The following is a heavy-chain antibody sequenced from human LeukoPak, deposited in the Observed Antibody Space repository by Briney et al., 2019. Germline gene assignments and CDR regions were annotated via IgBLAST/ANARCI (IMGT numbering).Heavy chain of an antibody. CDR1: GFTFSSYG. V-gene: IGHV3-33*01. D-gene: IGHD6-13*01. CDR3: ARDRAAAAGIRQGTFYY. Sequence: GGSLRLSCAASGFTFSSYGMHWVRQAPGKGLEWVAVIWYDGSNKYHADSVKGRFTISRDNSKNTLYLQMNSLRAEDTAVYYCARDRAAAAGIRQGTFYYWGQGTLVTVSS. J-gene: IGHJ4*02. CDR2: IWYDGSNK.